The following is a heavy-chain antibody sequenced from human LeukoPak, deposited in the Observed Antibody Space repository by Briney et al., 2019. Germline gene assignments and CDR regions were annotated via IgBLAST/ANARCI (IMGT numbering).Heavy chain of an antibody. J-gene: IGHJ4*02. CDR1: GGSISSCY. CDR3: ARDSGYDYVWGSYSV. D-gene: IGHD3-16*01. V-gene: IGHV4-59*01. Sequence: SETLSLTCTVSGGSISSCYWSWIRQPPGEGLEWIGYIYYSGSTNYNPSLTSRVTISVDTSKNQFSLKLSSVTAADTAVYYCARDSGYDYVWGSYSVWGQGTLVTVPS. CDR2: IYYSGST.